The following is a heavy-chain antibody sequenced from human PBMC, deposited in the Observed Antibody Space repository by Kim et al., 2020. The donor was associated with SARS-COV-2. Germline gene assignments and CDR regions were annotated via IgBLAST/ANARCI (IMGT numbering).Heavy chain of an antibody. D-gene: IGHD6-13*01. J-gene: IGHJ3*02. Sequence: GGSLRLSCAASGFTFSGSAMHWVRQASGKGLEWVGRIRSKANSYATAYAASVKGRFTISRDDSKNTAYLQMNSLKTEDTAVYYCTSSSSWYGPAFDIWGQGTMVTVSS. CDR1: GFTFSGSA. CDR2: IRSKANSYAT. CDR3: TSSSSWYGPAFDI. V-gene: IGHV3-73*01.